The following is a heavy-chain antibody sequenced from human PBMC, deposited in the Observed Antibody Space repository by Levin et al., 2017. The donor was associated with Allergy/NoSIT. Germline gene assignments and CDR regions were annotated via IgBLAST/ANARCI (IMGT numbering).Heavy chain of an antibody. V-gene: IGHV3-23*01. Sequence: GGSLRLSCVVSGFTFSSYALSWVRQAPGKGLEWVSGFSATDGSTQYIDSVKGRFSISRDNSRNTLYLQMNSLRADDTAVYYCARSALAAAGTGAFDYWGQGTQVTVSS. CDR1: GFTFSSYA. CDR2: FSATDGST. D-gene: IGHD6-13*01. CDR3: ARSALAAAGTGAFDY. J-gene: IGHJ4*02.